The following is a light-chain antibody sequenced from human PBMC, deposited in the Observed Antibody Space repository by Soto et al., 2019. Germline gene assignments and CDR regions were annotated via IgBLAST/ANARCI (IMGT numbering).Light chain of an antibody. CDR2: EVT. CDR3: TSYAGSNNWV. V-gene: IGLV2-8*01. J-gene: IGLJ3*02. CDR1: SSDVGGYNY. Sequence: QSVLTQPPSASGSPGQSVTFSCTGTSSDVGGYNYVSWYQQHPGRAPKLIIYEVTKRPSGVPDRVSGSKSGNTASLTVSGLQAEDEADYYCTSYAGSNNWVFGGGTKLTVL.